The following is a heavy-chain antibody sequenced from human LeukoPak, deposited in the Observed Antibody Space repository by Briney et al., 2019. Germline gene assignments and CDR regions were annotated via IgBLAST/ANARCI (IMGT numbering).Heavy chain of an antibody. J-gene: IGHJ5*02. V-gene: IGHV1-18*04. CDR1: GYTFTGYY. CDR3: ARDLDYYDSSGYYYSTTRNWFDP. CDR2: ISAYNGNT. Sequence: GASVKVSCKASGYTFTGYYMHWVRQAPGQGLEWMGWISAYNGNTNYAQKLQGRVTMTTDTSTSTAYMELRSLRSDDTAVYYCARDLDYYDSSGYYYSTTRNWFDPWGQGTLVTVSS. D-gene: IGHD3-22*01.